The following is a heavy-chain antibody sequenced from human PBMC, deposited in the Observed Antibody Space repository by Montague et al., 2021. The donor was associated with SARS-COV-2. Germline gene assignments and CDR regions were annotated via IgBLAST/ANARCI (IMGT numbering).Heavy chain of an antibody. CDR2: IYYSGST. Sequence: TLSLTCTVSGGSISSGGYYWSWIRQHPGKRLEWIGYIYYSGSTYYNPSLKSRVTISVDTSKNQFSLKMNSVTAADTAVYYCARYPEPTKRLIIASLHWYFDLWGQGTLVTVSS. V-gene: IGHV4-31*03. CDR1: GGSISSGGYY. CDR3: ARYPEPTKRLIIASLHWYFDL. D-gene: IGHD2-21*01. J-gene: IGHJ2*01.